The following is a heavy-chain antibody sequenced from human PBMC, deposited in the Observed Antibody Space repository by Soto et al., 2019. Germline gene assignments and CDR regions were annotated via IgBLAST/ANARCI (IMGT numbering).Heavy chain of an antibody. CDR2: IIPILGIA. V-gene: IGHV1-69*02. Sequence: SVEVACTSCGGTFCSYTVSWVRQATGQGLEWMGRIIPILGIANYAQKFQGRVTITADKSTSTAYMELSSLRSEDTAVYYCDIVVVPAAPDDAFDIWGQGTMVTVSS. CDR3: DIVVVPAAPDDAFDI. J-gene: IGHJ3*02. CDR1: GGTFCSYT. D-gene: IGHD2-2*01.